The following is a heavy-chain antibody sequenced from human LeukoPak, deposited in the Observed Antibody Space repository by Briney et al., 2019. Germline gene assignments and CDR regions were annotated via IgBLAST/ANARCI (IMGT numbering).Heavy chain of an antibody. J-gene: IGHJ4*02. CDR2: INHSGST. V-gene: IGHV4-39*07. D-gene: IGHD4-17*01. CDR1: GGSISSGSYY. CDR3: ARGGSYGDFDY. Sequence: SETLSLTCIASGGSISSGSYYWSWIRQPPGKGLEWIGEINHSGSTNYNPSLKSRVTISVDTSKNQFSLKLSSVTAADTAVYYCARGGSYGDFDYWGQGTLVTVSS.